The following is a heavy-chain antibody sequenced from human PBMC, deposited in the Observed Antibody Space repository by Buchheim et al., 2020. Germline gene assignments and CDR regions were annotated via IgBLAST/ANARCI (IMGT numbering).Heavy chain of an antibody. CDR2: INPNSGGT. CDR1: GGTFSSYA. CDR3: ARDSYRIVVVPAAIGY. V-gene: IGHV1-2*02. J-gene: IGHJ4*02. D-gene: IGHD2-2*01. Sequence: QVQLVQSGAEVKKPGSSVKVSCKASGGTFSSYAISWVRQAPGQGLEWMGWINPNSGGTNYAQKFQGRVTMTRDTSISTAYMELSRLRSDDTAVYYCARDSYRIVVVPAAIGYWGQGTL.